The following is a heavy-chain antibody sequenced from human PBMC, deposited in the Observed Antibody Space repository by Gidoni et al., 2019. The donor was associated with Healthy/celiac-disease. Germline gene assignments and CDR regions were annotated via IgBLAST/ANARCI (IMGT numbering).Heavy chain of an antibody. CDR1: GFTFSSYS. CDR2: ISSSSSTI. CDR3: ARDQFRFDGGNAYYYGMDV. D-gene: IGHD2-15*01. J-gene: IGHJ6*02. Sequence: EVQLVASGGGLVQPGGSLRLSCAASGFTFSSYSMTWVRQAPGKGLEWVSYISSSSSTIYYADSVKGRFTISRDNAKNALYLQMNSLRAEDTAVYYCARDQFRFDGGNAYYYGMDVWGQGTTVTVS. V-gene: IGHV3-48*01.